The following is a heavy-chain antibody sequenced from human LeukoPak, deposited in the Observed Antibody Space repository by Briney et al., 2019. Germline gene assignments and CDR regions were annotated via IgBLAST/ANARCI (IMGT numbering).Heavy chain of an antibody. D-gene: IGHD2-15*01. CDR1: GFTFSSYA. J-gene: IGHJ4*02. V-gene: IGHV3-23*01. CDR2: IRDSGRNT. Sequence: GGSLRLSCAASGFTFSSYAMTGVRQAPGEGLEWVSAIRDSGRNTYHADSVKGRFTISRDVSKSTLYPQRNSLRAKDTALYYCAKGQRWELPLDFWGQGTPVTVSS. CDR3: AKGQRWELPLDF.